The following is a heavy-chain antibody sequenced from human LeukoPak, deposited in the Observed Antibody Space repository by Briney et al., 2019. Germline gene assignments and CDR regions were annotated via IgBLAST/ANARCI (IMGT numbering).Heavy chain of an antibody. V-gene: IGHV4-39*01. Sequence: GSLRLSCAASGFTFSSYAMSWVRQPPGKGLEWIGSIYYSGSTYYNPSLKSRVTISVDPSKNQFSLKLSSVTAADTAAYYCASHPRGFGELPGGHWGQGTLVTVSS. CDR3: ASHPRGFGELPGGH. D-gene: IGHD3-10*01. CDR2: IYYSGST. J-gene: IGHJ4*02. CDR1: GFTFSSYA.